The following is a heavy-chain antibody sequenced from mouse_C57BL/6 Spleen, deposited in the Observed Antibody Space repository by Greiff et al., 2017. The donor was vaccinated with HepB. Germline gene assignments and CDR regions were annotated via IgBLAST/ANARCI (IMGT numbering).Heavy chain of an antibody. CDR3: ARDQDYSNRPYYAMDY. CDR1: GYSITSGYY. J-gene: IGHJ4*01. Sequence: EVKLMESGPGLVKPSQSLSLTCSVTGYSITSGYYWNWIRQFPGNKLEWMGYISYDGSNNYNPSLKNRISITRDTSKNQFFLKLNSVTTEDTATYYCARDQDYSNRPYYAMDYWGQGTSVTVSS. V-gene: IGHV3-6*01. D-gene: IGHD2-5*01. CDR2: ISYDGSN.